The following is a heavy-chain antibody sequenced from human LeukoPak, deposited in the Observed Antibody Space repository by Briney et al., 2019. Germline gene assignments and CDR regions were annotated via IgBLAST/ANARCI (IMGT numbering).Heavy chain of an antibody. J-gene: IGHJ4*02. V-gene: IGHV1-2*02. CDR1: GYTFTGYY. CDR3: AREADILTGYYGY. CDR2: INPNSGGT. Sequence: ASVKVSCKASGYTFTGYYMHWVRQAPGQGLEWMGWINPNSGGTNYAQKLQGRVTMTTDTSTSTAYMELRSLRSDDTAVYYCAREADILTGYYGYWGQGTLVTVSS. D-gene: IGHD3-9*01.